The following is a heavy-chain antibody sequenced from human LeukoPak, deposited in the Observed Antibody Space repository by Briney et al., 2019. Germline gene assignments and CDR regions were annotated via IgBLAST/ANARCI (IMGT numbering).Heavy chain of an antibody. V-gene: IGHV4-30-2*01. CDR1: GGSISRGGYS. CDR2: IYHSGSP. Sequence: SQTLSLTCAVSGGSISRGGYSWSWIRQPPGKGLEWIGYIYHSGSPYYNPSLKSRLTISVDRSKNQFSLKLSSVTAADTAVYYCARAMLNYFDYWGQGTLVTASS. CDR3: ARAMLNYFDY. J-gene: IGHJ4*02. D-gene: IGHD2-8*01.